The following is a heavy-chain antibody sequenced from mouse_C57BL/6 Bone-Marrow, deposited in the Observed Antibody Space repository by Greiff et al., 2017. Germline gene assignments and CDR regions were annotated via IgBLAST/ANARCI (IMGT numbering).Heavy chain of an antibody. D-gene: IGHD1-1*01. CDR3: PREDDCYGFAY. J-gene: IGHJ3*01. Sequence: VQLQQPGAELVKPGASVKMSCKASGYTFTSYWMTWVKQRPGQGLEWIGDLYPGSGSTNYNEKFKSKATLTVDTSSSTAYMQLSSLTSEDSADYYCPREDDCYGFAYWGQGTLVTVSA. CDR1: GYTFTSYW. V-gene: IGHV1-55*01. CDR2: LYPGSGST.